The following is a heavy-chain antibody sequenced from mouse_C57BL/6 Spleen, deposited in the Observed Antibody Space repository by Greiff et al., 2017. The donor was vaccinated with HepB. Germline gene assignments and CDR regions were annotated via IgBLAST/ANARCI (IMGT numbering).Heavy chain of an antibody. V-gene: IGHV5-16*01. CDR1: GFTFSDYY. CDR3: ARDDYDGRYAMDY. J-gene: IGHJ4*01. D-gene: IGHD2-4*01. CDR2: INYDGSST. Sequence: EVQLVESEGGLVQPGSSMKLSCTASGFTFSDYYMAWVRQVPEKGLEWVANINYDGSSTYYLDSLKSRFIISRDNAKNILYLQMSSLKSEDTATYYCARDDYDGRYAMDYWGQGTSVTVSS.